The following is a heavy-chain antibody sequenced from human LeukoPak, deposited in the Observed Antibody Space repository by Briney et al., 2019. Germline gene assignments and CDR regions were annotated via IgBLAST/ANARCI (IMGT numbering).Heavy chain of an antibody. V-gene: IGHV1-24*01. CDR2: FDPEDGET. D-gene: IGHD5-24*01. J-gene: IGHJ4*02. Sequence: ASVKVSCKVSGYTLTELSMHWVRQAPGKGLEWMGGFDPEDGETIYAQKFQGRVTMTEDSSTDTAYMELSSLRSEDTAVYYCATGGRDVFAQMATISYGFVYWGQGTLVTVSS. CDR1: GYTLTELS. CDR3: ATGGRDVFAQMATISYGFVY.